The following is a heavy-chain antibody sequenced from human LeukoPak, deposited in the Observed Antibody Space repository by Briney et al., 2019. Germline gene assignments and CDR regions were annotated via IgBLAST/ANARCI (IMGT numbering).Heavy chain of an antibody. CDR3: AGDYSGYDFLDY. CDR2: INHSGST. J-gene: IGHJ4*02. Sequence: SETLSLTCAVYGGSFSGYYWSWIRQPPGKGLEWIGEINHSGSTNYNPSLKSRVTISVDTSKNQFSLKLSSVTAADTAVYYCAGDYSGYDFLDYWGQGTLVTVSS. V-gene: IGHV4-34*01. D-gene: IGHD5-12*01. CDR1: GGSFSGYY.